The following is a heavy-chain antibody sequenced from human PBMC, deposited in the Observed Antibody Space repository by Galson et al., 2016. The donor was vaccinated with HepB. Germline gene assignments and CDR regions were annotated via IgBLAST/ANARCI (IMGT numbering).Heavy chain of an antibody. Sequence: SVKVSCKVSGYTLTELSIHWVRQASGKGLEWMGGFDPEDGKIIYAQKFQGRVTMTEDTSTDTAYMELSSLRSEDTAVYYCATQFASGYHGWFDPWGQGTLVTVSS. CDR1: GYTLTELS. CDR2: FDPEDGKI. J-gene: IGHJ5*02. D-gene: IGHD6-25*01. V-gene: IGHV1-24*01. CDR3: ATQFASGYHGWFDP.